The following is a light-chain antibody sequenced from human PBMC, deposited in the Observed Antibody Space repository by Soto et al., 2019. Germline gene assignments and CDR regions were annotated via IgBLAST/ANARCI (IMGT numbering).Light chain of an antibody. CDR2: DAS. CDR1: QSVSTY. Sequence: EIVLTQSPAILSLSPGERATLSCRASQSVSTYLAWYQQRPGQAPRLLVYDASNRATDIPARFSGSGSGTDITLTISSLEPEEFAVYYCQQRTNWPPTWTLGPETNVEIK. V-gene: IGKV3-11*01. CDR3: QQRTNWPPTWT. J-gene: IGKJ1*01.